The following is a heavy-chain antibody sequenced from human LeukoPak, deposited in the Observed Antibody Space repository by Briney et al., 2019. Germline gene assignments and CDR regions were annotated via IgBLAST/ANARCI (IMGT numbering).Heavy chain of an antibody. Sequence: SVTLSLTCAVYGGSFSGYYWSWIRQPPGKGLEWIGEINHSGSTNYNPSLKSRVTISVDTSKNQFSLKLSSVTAADTAVYYCARHRKVGLCDYWGQGTLVTVSS. D-gene: IGHD1-26*01. CDR1: GGSFSGYY. J-gene: IGHJ4*02. V-gene: IGHV4-34*01. CDR3: ARHRKVGLCDY. CDR2: INHSGST.